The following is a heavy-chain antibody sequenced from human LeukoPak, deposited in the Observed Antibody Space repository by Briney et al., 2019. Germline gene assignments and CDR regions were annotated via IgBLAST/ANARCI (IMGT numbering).Heavy chain of an antibody. V-gene: IGHV3-9*01. CDR1: GFTFDDYA. Sequence: PGGSLRLSCKASGFTFDDYAMHWVRQAPGKGLEWVSGISWNSGSIAYADSVKGRFTISRDNAKNSLYLQMNSLRAEDTALYYCAKDLMGTSSYGMDVWGQGTTVTVSS. CDR2: ISWNSGSI. J-gene: IGHJ6*02. D-gene: IGHD2-2*01. CDR3: AKDLMGTSSYGMDV.